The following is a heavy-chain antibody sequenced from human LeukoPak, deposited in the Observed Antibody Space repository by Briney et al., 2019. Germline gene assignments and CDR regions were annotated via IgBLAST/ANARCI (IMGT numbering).Heavy chain of an antibody. CDR3: PREDGSLLDY. J-gene: IGHJ4*02. V-gene: IGHV3-48*03. CDR1: GFTFSNYE. D-gene: IGHD1-26*01. Sequence: PGGSLRLSCATSGFTFSNYEMSWVRQTPGKGLEWVSYISSSGSSTYYADSVKGRFTISRDNAKSSLCLQMDSLRAGDRAVYYRPREDGSLLDYWGRGTLVTVSS. CDR2: ISSSGSST.